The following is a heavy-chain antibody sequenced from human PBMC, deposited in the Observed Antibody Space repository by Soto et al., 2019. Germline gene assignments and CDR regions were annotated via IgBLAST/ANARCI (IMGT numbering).Heavy chain of an antibody. Sequence: EVQLLESGGGLVQPGGSLRLSCAASGFTFSNYAMNWVRQAPVKGLEWVSVISGSGDSTYHADSVKGRFTISRDNSKNRLCLQLNSLRAEDTAVYYCARRGSGSYYDYWGQGTLVTVSS. CDR3: ARRGSGSYYDY. D-gene: IGHD1-26*01. CDR1: GFTFSNYA. V-gene: IGHV3-23*01. J-gene: IGHJ4*02. CDR2: ISGSGDST.